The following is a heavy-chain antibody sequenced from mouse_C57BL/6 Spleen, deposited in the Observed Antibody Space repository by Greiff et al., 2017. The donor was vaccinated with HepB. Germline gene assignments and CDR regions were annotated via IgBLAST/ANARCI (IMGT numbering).Heavy chain of an antibody. CDR3: ARGTTVVASYWYFDV. CDR2: IYPRSGNT. J-gene: IGHJ1*03. D-gene: IGHD1-1*01. Sequence: VQLQQSGAELARPGASVKLSCKASGYTFTSYGISWVKQRTGQGLEWIGEIYPRSGNTYYNEKLKGKATLTADKSSSTAYMELRSLTSEDSAVYFCARGTTVVASYWYFDVWGTGTTVTVSS. CDR1: GYTFTSYG. V-gene: IGHV1-81*01.